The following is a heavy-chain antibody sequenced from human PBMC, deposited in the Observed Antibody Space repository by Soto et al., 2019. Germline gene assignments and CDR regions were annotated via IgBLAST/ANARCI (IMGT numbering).Heavy chain of an antibody. CDR1: VGSFSGYY. D-gene: IGHD6-19*01. CDR2: ISHSGYT. CDR3: ARGLSSLGMDV. J-gene: IGHJ6*02. Sequence: SETLSLTSAVYVGSFSGYYWSWIRQPPGKGLEWIGEISHSGYTNYNTSLKSRLTISLDTSKNQFSLRLSSVTAADTAVYYCARGLSSLGMDVWGQGTTVTAP. V-gene: IGHV4-34*01.